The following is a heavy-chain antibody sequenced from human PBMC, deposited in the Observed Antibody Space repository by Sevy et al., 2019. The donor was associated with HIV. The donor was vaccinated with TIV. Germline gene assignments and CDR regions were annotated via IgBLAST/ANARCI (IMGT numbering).Heavy chain of an antibody. CDR1: GFTFSSYG. D-gene: IGHD6-13*01. CDR3: AKDGYSSSWYGGYFDY. Sequence: GGSLRLSCAASGFTFSSYGMHWVRHAPGKGLEWVAFIRYDGSNKYYADSVKGRFTISRDNSKNTLYLQMNSLRAEDTAVYYCAKDGYSSSWYGGYFDYWGQGTLVTVSS. CDR2: IRYDGSNK. J-gene: IGHJ4*02. V-gene: IGHV3-30*02.